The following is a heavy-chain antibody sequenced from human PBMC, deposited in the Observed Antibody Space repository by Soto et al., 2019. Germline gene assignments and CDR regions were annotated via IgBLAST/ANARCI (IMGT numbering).Heavy chain of an antibody. CDR3: EHSESSGADCDSRWSSGL. J-gene: IGHJ2*01. CDR1: GFSLTTGGVA. Sequence: QITLKESGPTLVKPTQTLTLTCTFSGFSLTTGGVAVGWIRQPPGKALEWLALIYWDDDKRYSPSLKSRLSSTKDTSIDPVDLTTSNTDTVDTATNYCEHSESSGADCDSRWSSGLWGRGTLVTVSS. V-gene: IGHV2-5*02. D-gene: IGHD3-22*01. CDR2: IYWDDDK.